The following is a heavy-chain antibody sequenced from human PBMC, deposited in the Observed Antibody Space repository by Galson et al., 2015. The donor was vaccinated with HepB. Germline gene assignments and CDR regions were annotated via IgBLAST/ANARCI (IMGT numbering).Heavy chain of an antibody. D-gene: IGHD2-15*01. CDR1: RDTFSTHA. V-gene: IGHV1-69*13. J-gene: IGHJ4*02. CDR2: IIPVFHTP. Sequence: SVKVSCKAPRDTFSTHAVTWVRQAPGQGLEWMGEIIPVFHTPKYAQRFQDRVTISAVDFTSTAYMELSGLRSNDTAMYFCARVAVGGTYYLDSWGQGTLVTVSS. CDR3: ARVAVGGTYYLDS.